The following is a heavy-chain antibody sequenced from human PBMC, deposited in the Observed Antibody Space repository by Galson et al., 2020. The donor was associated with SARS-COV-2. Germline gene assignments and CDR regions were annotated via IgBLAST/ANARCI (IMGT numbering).Heavy chain of an antibody. D-gene: IGHD1-26*01. CDR1: GGSFSGYY. CDR3: ARGGVDSGYGMDV. J-gene: IGHJ6*02. V-gene: IGHV4-34*01. Sequence: SETLSLTCAVYGGSFSGYYWSWIRQPPGKGLEWIGEINHSGSTNYNPSLKSRVTISVDTAKNQFSLKLSSVTAADTAVYYCARGGVDSGYGMDVGGQGTTVTVSS. CDR2: INHSGST.